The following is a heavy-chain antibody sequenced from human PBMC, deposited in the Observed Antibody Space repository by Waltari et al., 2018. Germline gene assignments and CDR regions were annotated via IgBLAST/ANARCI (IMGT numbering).Heavy chain of an antibody. CDR3: ARVSRGGSGSETAKGLDY. Sequence: QVQLVQSGAEVKKPGSSVKVSCKASGGTFSSYAISWVRQAPGQGLEWMGGIIPIFGTANYAQKFQGRVTITADESTSTAYMELSSLRSEDTAVYYCARVSRGGSGSETAKGLDYWGQGTLVTVSS. D-gene: IGHD3-10*01. J-gene: IGHJ4*02. V-gene: IGHV1-69*13. CDR2: IIPIFGTA. CDR1: GGTFSSYA.